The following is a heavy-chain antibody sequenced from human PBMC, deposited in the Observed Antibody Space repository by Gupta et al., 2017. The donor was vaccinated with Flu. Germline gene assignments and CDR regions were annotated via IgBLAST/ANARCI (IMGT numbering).Heavy chain of an antibody. J-gene: IGHJ4*02. CDR3: AKDTETLDF. V-gene: IGHV3-30*18. CDR1: G. Sequence: GMRWVRQAPGKGLECVAVISFDGTVTYCADSVKGRFTISIDNSKNTLWLHMNSLRVEDTAVYTCAKDTETLDFWGQGTLVTVSS. CDR2: ISFDGTVT.